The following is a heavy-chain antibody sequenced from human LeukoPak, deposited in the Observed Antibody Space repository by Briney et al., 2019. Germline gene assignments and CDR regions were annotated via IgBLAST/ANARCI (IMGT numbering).Heavy chain of an antibody. CDR2: IYPGDSDT. V-gene: IGHV5-51*01. Sequence: GESLKISCKGSGYSFTSYWIGWVRQMPGKGLEWMGIIYPGDSDTRYSPSFQGQVTISADKSISTAYLQWSSLKASDTAMYYCARQYNWNDGSNYYYYMDVWGKGTTVTVSS. CDR1: GYSFTSYW. J-gene: IGHJ6*03. CDR3: ARQYNWNDGSNYYYYMDV. D-gene: IGHD1-1*01.